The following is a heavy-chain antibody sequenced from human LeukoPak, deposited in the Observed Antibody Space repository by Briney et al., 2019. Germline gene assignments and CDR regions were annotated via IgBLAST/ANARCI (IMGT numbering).Heavy chain of an antibody. CDR1: GFTFSSYA. CDR2: ISGSGGST. D-gene: IGHD2-2*01. Sequence: GGSLRLSCAASGFTFSSYAMSWVRQAPGKGLEWVSAISGSGGSTYYADSVKGRFTISRDNSKNTLYLQMNSLRAEDTAVYYCAKVSRQEYCSSTSCYNWFDPWGQGTLVTVSS. V-gene: IGHV3-23*01. J-gene: IGHJ5*02. CDR3: AKVSRQEYCSSTSCYNWFDP.